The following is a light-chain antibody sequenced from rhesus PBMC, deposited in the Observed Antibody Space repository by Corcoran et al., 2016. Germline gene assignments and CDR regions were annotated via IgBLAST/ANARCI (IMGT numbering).Light chain of an antibody. CDR3: QQGNSNPYS. J-gene: IGKJ2*01. CDR2: YAN. V-gene: IGKV1-32*02. Sequence: DIQMSQSPSSLSASVGDRVTITCRASQGISSYLNWYQQKPGKAPKLLIYYANSLASGVPSRFSGSGSGTEYTLTISSLQPEDCATDYCQQGNSNPYSFGQGTKVEIK. CDR1: QGISSY.